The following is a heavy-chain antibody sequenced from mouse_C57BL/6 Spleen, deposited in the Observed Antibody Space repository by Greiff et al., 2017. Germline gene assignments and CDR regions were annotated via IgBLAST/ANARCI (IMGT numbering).Heavy chain of an antibody. D-gene: IGHD1-1*01. J-gene: IGHJ3*01. CDR1: GYTFTSYW. CDR2: IDPSDSYT. V-gene: IGHV1-69*01. CDR3: ARGGTTVTGAY. Sequence: VQLQQPGAELVMPGASVKLSCKASGYTFTSYWMHWVKQRPGQGLEWIGEIDPSDSYTNYNQKFKGKSTLTVDKSSSTAYMQLSSLTSEDSAVYYCARGGTTVTGAYCGQGTLVTVSA.